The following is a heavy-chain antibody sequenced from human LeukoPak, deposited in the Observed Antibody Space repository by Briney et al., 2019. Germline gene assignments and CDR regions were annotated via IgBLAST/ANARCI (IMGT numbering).Heavy chain of an antibody. D-gene: IGHD4-17*01. CDR3: AKGPYGDYVH. CDR2: ISYDGSNK. CDR1: GFTFSSYG. Sequence: GGSLRLSCAASGFTFSSYGMHWVRQAPGKGLEWVAVISYDGSNKYYADSVKGRFTISRDNSKNTLYLQMNSLRAEDTAVYYCAKGPYGDYVHWGQGTLVTVSS. V-gene: IGHV3-30*18. J-gene: IGHJ4*02.